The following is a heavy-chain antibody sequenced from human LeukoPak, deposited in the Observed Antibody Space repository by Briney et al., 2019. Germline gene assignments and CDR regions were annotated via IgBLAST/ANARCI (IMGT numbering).Heavy chain of an antibody. Sequence: ASVKVSCKASGYTFTSYYMHWVRQAPGQGLEWMGIINPSGGSTSYAQKFQGRVTMTRDTSTSTAYMELSSLRSEDTAVYYCARDGGEYYYDSSGYFYFDYWGQGTLVTVSS. CDR2: INPSGGST. CDR1: GYTFTSYY. CDR3: ARDGGEYYYDSSGYFYFDY. J-gene: IGHJ4*02. V-gene: IGHV1-46*01. D-gene: IGHD3-22*01.